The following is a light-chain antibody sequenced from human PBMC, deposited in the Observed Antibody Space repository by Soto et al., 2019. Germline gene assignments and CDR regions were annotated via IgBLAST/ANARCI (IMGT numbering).Light chain of an antibody. J-gene: IGKJ1*01. Sequence: TVLTQSPGTLSLSPGERATLSCRASQNVSSSYLAWYQQKPGQAPRLLIYGASSRATGIPDRFSGSGSGTDFTLTISRLEPEDFAVYYCQQYGRTFGQGTKVDIK. V-gene: IGKV3-20*01. CDR3: QQYGRT. CDR2: GAS. CDR1: QNVSSSY.